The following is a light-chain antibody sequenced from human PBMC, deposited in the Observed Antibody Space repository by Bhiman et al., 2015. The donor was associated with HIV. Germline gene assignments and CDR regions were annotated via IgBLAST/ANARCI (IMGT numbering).Light chain of an antibody. J-gene: IGLJ2*01. V-gene: IGLV1-47*01. Sequence: QSVLTQPPSASGTPGQRVTISCSGSSSNIGSNTVNWYQQLPGTAPKLLIYRNNQRPSGVPDRFSGSKSGTSASLAISGLRSEDEADYYCAAWDDSLSGHVVFGRRD. CDR3: AAWDDSLSGHVV. CDR2: RNN. CDR1: SSNIGSNT.